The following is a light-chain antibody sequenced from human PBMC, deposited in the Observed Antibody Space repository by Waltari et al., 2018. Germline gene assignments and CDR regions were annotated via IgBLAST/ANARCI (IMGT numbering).Light chain of an antibody. J-gene: IGLJ2*01. CDR2: DVS. Sequence: QSALTQPASVSGSPGQSITISCTGTSSDGGGSNHVSWYQQHPGKAPKLMIYDVSKRPSGVSHRFSGSKSGNTASLTISGLQAEDEADYYCSSYTSSNPVVFGGGTKLTVL. CDR1: SSDGGGSNH. CDR3: SSYTSSNPVV. V-gene: IGLV2-14*01.